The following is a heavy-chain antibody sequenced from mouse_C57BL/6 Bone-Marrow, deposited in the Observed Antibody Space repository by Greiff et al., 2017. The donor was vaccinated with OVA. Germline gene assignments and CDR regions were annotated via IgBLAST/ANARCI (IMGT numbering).Heavy chain of an antibody. Sequence: QVQLQQSGAELVMPGASVKLSCKASGYTFTSYWMHWVKQRPGQGLEWIGEIDPSDSYTNYNQQFKGKSTLTVDKSYSTAFMQLSSMTSDDSAVYYSASNYGSSSSSFDVWGTGTTVTVSS. J-gene: IGHJ1*03. CDR2: IDPSDSYT. V-gene: IGHV1-69*01. CDR3: ASNYGSSSSSFDV. D-gene: IGHD1-1*01. CDR1: GYTFTSYW.